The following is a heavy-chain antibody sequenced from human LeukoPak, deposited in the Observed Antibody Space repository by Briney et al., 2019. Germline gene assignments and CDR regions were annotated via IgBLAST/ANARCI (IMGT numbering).Heavy chain of an antibody. J-gene: IGHJ4*02. CDR1: GLTFSSYA. CDR3: AKAASGSYLYYFDY. Sequence: GSLRLSCAASGLTFSSYAMNWVRQAPGRGLEWVSTISYSGGSTYYVDSVKGRFTISRDNSENTLYLQLNSLRAEDTAVYYCAKAASGSYLYYFDYWGQGTLVTVSS. V-gene: IGHV3-23*01. D-gene: IGHD1-26*01. CDR2: ISYSGGST.